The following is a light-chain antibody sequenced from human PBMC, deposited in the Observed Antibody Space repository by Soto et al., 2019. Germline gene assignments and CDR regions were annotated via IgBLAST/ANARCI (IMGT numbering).Light chain of an antibody. CDR1: SSDIGAYYY. CDR2: EVN. V-gene: IGLV2-14*01. CDR3: VSFTTTSPHD. Sequence: QPVLTQPASLTGSPGQSITISCTGTSSDIGAYYYVSWFQQHPGKAPKLMISEVNNRPSGVSNRFSGSKSGNTAYLTISGLQVEDEAEYFCVSFTTTSPHDFAKGTKVTVL. J-gene: IGLJ1*01.